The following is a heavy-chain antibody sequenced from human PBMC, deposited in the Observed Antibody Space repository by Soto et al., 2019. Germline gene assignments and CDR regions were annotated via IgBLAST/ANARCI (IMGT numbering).Heavy chain of an antibody. J-gene: IGHJ6*02. Sequence: PGGSLRLSCAASGFTFDDYGMSWVRQAPGKGLEWVSGINWNGGSTGYADSVKGRFTISRDNAKNSLYLQMNSLRAEDTAVYYCARTGSIVVVPAATYGMDVWGQGTTVTVSS. CDR3: ARTGSIVVVPAATYGMDV. CDR2: INWNGGST. D-gene: IGHD2-2*01. CDR1: GFTFDDYG. V-gene: IGHV3-20*04.